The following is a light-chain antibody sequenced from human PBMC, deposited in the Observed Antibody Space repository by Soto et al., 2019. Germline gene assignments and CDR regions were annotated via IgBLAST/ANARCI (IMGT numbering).Light chain of an antibody. CDR3: QPYNNWPLT. Sequence: EIVLTQSPATLSLSPGERATLSCRASQSVGTFFAWYQHKPGQTPRLLIYDTSTRATGVPTRFSGSRSGAEFTLTINSLQSEDFAVYYCQPYNNWPLTFGGGTKVDI. V-gene: IGKV3-15*01. J-gene: IGKJ4*01. CDR2: DTS. CDR1: QSVGTF.